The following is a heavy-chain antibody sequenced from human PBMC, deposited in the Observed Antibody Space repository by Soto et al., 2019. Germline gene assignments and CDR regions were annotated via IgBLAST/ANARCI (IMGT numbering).Heavy chain of an antibody. CDR3: ARIREGY. D-gene: IGHD1-26*01. V-gene: IGHV1-18*01. CDR2: ISADNGNT. Sequence: ASVKVSCKASGYTFTSYGISWVRQAPGQGLEWMGWISADNGNTKYAQRFQGRVTITRDTSASTAYMELSSLRSEDTALYYCARIREGYWGQGTLVTVSS. CDR1: GYTFTSYG. J-gene: IGHJ4*02.